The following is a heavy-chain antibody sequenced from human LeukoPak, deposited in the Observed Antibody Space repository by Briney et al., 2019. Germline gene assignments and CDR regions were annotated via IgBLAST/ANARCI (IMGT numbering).Heavy chain of an antibody. D-gene: IGHD3-22*01. CDR1: GGTFSSYA. V-gene: IGHV1-2*06. CDR3: ASSNRGVVVTNA. Sequence: ASVKVSCKASGGTFSSYAISWVRQAPGQGLEWMGRINPNSGGTNYAQKFQGRVTMTRDTSISTAYMELSRLRSDDTAVYYCASSNRGVVVTNAWGQGTLVTVSS. J-gene: IGHJ5*02. CDR2: INPNSGGT.